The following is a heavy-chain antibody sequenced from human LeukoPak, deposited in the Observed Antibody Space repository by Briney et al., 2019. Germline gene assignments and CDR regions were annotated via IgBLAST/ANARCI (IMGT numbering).Heavy chain of an antibody. CDR2: INQDGSEK. J-gene: IGHJ3*02. Sequence: GGSLRLSCAASGFTFSSYWMSWVRQAPGKGLEWVANINQDGSEKYYVDSVKGRFTISRDNAKNSLYLQMNSLRAEDTAVYYCARASSGYAGGGAFDIWGQGTMVTVSS. CDR1: GFTFSSYW. D-gene: IGHD3-22*01. CDR3: ARASSGYAGGGAFDI. V-gene: IGHV3-7*01.